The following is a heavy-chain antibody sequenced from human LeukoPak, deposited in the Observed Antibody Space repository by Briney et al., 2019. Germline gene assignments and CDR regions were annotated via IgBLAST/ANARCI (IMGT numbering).Heavy chain of an antibody. CDR1: GFTFSSYA. V-gene: IGHV3-30-3*01. J-gene: IGHJ5*02. CDR3: ARDKATSSWYPYNWFDP. Sequence: GGSLRLSCVASGFTFSSYAMHWVRQAPGKGLEWVAVISYDGSNKYYADSVKGRFTISRDNSKNTLYLQMNSLRAEDTAVYYCARDKATSSWYPYNWFDPWGQGTLVTVSS. D-gene: IGHD6-13*01. CDR2: ISYDGSNK.